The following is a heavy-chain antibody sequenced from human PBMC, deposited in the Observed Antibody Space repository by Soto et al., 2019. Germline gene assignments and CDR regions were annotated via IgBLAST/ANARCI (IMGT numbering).Heavy chain of an antibody. J-gene: IGHJ4*02. CDR2: INHSGST. V-gene: IGHV4-34*01. CDR3: ARNTYYDYVWGSYRFTPYYFDY. D-gene: IGHD3-16*02. Sequence: QVQLQQWGAGLLKPSETLSLTCAVYGGSFSGYYWSWIRQPPGKGLEWIGEINHSGSTNYNPALKSRVTISVDTSKNQFFLKLSSVTAADTAVYYCARNTYYDYVWGSYRFTPYYFDYWGQGPLVTVSS. CDR1: GGSFSGYY.